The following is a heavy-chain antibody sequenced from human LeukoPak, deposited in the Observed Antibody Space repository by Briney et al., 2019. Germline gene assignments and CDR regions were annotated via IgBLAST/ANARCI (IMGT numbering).Heavy chain of an antibody. D-gene: IGHD1-26*01. Sequence: GGSLRLSCAASGFTFSSYGMSWVRQAPGKGLEWVSAISGSGGSTYYADSVKGRFTISRDNSKNTLYLQMNSLRAEDTAVYYCARGGGSYTPRFDYWGEGTLVTVSS. CDR2: ISGSGGST. CDR3: ARGGGSYTPRFDY. V-gene: IGHV3-23*01. CDR1: GFTFSSYG. J-gene: IGHJ4*02.